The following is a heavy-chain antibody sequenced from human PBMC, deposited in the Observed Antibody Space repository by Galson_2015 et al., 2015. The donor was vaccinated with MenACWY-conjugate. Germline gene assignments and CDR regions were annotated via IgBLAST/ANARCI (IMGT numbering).Heavy chain of an antibody. CDR1: GDSVSSHSVA. J-gene: IGHJ4*02. V-gene: IGHV6-1*01. D-gene: IGHD3-10*02. Sequence: CAISGDSVSSHSVAWNWIRQSPARGLEWLGRTYYSSKWYNDYATSVKSRITIKSDTTKNEFSLHLKSVTPDDTAVYYCAREVMFSRNFYAIDYWGQGTRVTVSS. CDR2: TYYSSKWYN. CDR3: AREVMFSRNFYAIDY.